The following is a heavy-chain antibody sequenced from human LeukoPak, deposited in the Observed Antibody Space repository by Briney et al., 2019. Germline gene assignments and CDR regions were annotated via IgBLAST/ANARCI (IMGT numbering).Heavy chain of an antibody. CDR3: ARNRGWETFDH. J-gene: IGHJ4*02. D-gene: IGHD1-14*01. Sequence: GGSLRLSSEASGFSFSGHWMNWVRQAPGKGLEWVANIKEDGSDENYMDSVKGRFTISRENAKNSLFLQMNNLRVEDTAVYYCARNRGWETFDHWGQGTLVTVSS. CDR1: GFSFSGHW. V-gene: IGHV3-7*03. CDR2: IKEDGSDE.